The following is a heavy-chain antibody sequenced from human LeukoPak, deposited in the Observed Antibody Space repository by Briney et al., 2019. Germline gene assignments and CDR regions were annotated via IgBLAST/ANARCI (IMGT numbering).Heavy chain of an antibody. CDR3: ARLFGTRFAP. Sequence: SETLSLTCTVSGASISSYSWSWIRQPPGQGLEWTGSVYSDETTKYSHSLKSRLTMTVDTSNNRFSLRLSSVTAADTAVYYCARLFGTRFAPCGQGTLVSVSS. V-gene: IGHV4-4*09. J-gene: IGHJ5*02. D-gene: IGHD3-10*01. CDR1: GASISSYS. CDR2: VYSDETT.